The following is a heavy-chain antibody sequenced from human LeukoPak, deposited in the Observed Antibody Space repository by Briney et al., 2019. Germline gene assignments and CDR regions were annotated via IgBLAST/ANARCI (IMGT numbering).Heavy chain of an antibody. V-gene: IGHV4-4*07. Sequence: SETLSLTCTVSGASITSYHWSWIRQPAGKGLEWIGRMFYSGNTDYNPSLKSRLTMSIDTSKNQFSLKLSSVTAADTAVYYCAREENSSGWSRWDYWGQGTLVTVSS. D-gene: IGHD6-19*01. CDR2: MFYSGNT. CDR3: AREENSSGWSRWDY. CDR1: GASITSYH. J-gene: IGHJ4*02.